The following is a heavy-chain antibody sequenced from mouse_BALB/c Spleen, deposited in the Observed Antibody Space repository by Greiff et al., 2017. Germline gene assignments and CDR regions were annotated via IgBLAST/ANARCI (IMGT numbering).Heavy chain of an antibody. CDR1: GYAFSSYW. J-gene: IGHJ2*01. CDR2: IYPGDGDT. CDR3: ARSGITIDY. Sequence: QVQLKESGAELVRPGSSVKISCKASGYAFSSYWMNWVKQRPGQGLEWIGQIYPGDGDTNYNGKFKGKATLTADKSSSTAYMQLSSLTSEDSAVYFCARSGITIDYWGQGTTLTVSS. D-gene: IGHD1-3*01. V-gene: IGHV1-80*01.